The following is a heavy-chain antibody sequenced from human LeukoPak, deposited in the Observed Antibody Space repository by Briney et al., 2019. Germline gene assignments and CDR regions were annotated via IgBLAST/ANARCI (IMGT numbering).Heavy chain of an antibody. D-gene: IGHD3-10*01. Sequence: KVSCKASGGAFTSYAISWVRQAPGQGLEWMGRIIPILGAADYAQNFQGRVTITADKSTCTAYMELSSLRSEDTAIYYCATDGTISCYKCFDHWGQGSLVTVSS. CDR2: IIPILGAA. CDR1: GGAFTSYA. V-gene: IGHV1-69*04. J-gene: IGHJ4*01. CDR3: ATDGTISCYKCFDH.